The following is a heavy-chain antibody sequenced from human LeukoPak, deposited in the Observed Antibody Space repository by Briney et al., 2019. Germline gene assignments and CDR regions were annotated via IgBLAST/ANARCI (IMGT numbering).Heavy chain of an antibody. CDR3: TRDEYSGSYSGIVY. Sequence: GGSLRLSCTASGFTFRDYVMSWFRQAPGKGLEWVGLIRSKAYGGTTEYAASVKGRFTISRDDSKSIAYLQMNSLKTEDTAVYYCTRDEYSGSYSGIVYWGQGTLVTVSS. J-gene: IGHJ4*02. CDR1: GFTFRDYV. D-gene: IGHD1-26*01. V-gene: IGHV3-49*03. CDR2: IRSKAYGGTT.